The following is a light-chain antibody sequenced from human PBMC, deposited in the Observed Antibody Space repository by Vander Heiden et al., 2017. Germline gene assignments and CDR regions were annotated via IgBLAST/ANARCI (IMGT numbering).Light chain of an antibody. CDR1: QTISNV. J-gene: IGKJ1*01. CDR2: LAS. CDR3: HQSYTRPPT. Sequence: DVQMTQSPSSLFASVGDRVTITCRASQTISNVLHWYQQKPGKAPQLLIFLASSLQSGGPSRFRGSGSGTEFTLIISTLQPEDLATYYCHQSYTRPPTFGQGTKVEMK. V-gene: IGKV1-39*01.